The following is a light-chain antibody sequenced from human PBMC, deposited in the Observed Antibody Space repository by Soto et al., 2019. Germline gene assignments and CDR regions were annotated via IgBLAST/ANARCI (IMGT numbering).Light chain of an antibody. Sequence: ETVMTQSPATLSVSPGEGATLSCRASQSISSSKLAWYQQNPGQAPRLLMYGASNRATGIPARFSGSGSGTEFTLTISSLQSEDFAVYYCQQYDYWPRTFGQGTRLEIK. CDR2: GAS. CDR1: QSISSS. V-gene: IGKV3-15*01. CDR3: QQYDYWPRT. J-gene: IGKJ5*01.